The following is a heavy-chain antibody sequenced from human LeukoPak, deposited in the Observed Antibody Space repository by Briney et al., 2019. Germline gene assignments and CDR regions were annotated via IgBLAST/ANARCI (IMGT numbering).Heavy chain of an antibody. CDR2: IWYDGSNK. CDR3: ATRGIVVVTATQH. D-gene: IGHD2-21*02. V-gene: IGHV3-33*01. CDR1: GFTFSSYG. Sequence: GRSLGLSCAASGFTFSSYGMHWVRQAPGKGLEWVAVIWYDGSNKYYADSVKGRFTISRDNSKNTLYLQMNSLRAEDTAVYYCATRGIVVVTATQHWGQGTLVTVSS. J-gene: IGHJ1*01.